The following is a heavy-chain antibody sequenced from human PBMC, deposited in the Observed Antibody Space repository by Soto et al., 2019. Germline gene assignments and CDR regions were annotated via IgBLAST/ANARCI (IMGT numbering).Heavy chain of an antibody. Sequence: SETLSLTCAVYGGSFSGYYWSWIRQPPGKGLEWIGEINHSGSTNYNPSLKSRVTISVDTSKNQFSLKLSSVTAADTAVYYCARGLIGAAGRFDPWGQGTLVTVSS. V-gene: IGHV4-34*01. J-gene: IGHJ5*02. CDR2: INHSGST. CDR3: ARGLIGAAGRFDP. D-gene: IGHD6-13*01. CDR1: GGSFSGYY.